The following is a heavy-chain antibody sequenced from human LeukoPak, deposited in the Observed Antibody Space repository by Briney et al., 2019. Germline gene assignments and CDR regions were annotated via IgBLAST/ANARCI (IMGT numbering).Heavy chain of an antibody. CDR3: ARTTEGYCRGRSCYSYYYYMDV. D-gene: IGHD2-15*01. CDR1: GGSISSSNW. CDR2: IHYSGST. J-gene: IGHJ6*03. V-gene: IGHV4-4*02. Sequence: SETLSLTCAVSGGSISSSNWWSWVRQPPGKGLEWIGYIHYSGSTNYNPSLKSRVTISVDTSKNQFSLKLSSVTAADTAVYYCARTTEGYCRGRSCYSYYYYMDVWGEGTTVTVSS.